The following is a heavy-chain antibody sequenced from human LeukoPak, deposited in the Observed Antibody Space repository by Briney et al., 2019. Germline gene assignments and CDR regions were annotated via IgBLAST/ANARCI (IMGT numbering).Heavy chain of an antibody. D-gene: IGHD3-22*01. Sequence: PGGSLRLSCAASGFTFSSYWMSWVRQAPGKGLEWVANIKQDGSEKYYVDSVKGRFTISRDNAKNSLYPQMNSLRAEDTAVYYCARSRGPSYYYDSSGYPSGYWGQGTLVTVSS. V-gene: IGHV3-7*01. J-gene: IGHJ4*02. CDR1: GFTFSSYW. CDR2: IKQDGSEK. CDR3: ARSRGPSYYYDSSGYPSGY.